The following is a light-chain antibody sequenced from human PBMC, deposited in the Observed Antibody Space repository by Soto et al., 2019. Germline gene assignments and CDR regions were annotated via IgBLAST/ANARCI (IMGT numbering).Light chain of an antibody. CDR3: QQYNNWPPIT. V-gene: IGKV3D-15*01. CDR2: GAS. Sequence: EIVLTQSPGTLSLSPGERATLSCRASQGVSSSYLAWYQQKPGQAPRLLIYGASSRATGIPARFSGSVSGTEFTLTISSLQSEDFAVYYCQQYNNWPPITFGQGTRLEIK. CDR1: QGVSSSY. J-gene: IGKJ5*01.